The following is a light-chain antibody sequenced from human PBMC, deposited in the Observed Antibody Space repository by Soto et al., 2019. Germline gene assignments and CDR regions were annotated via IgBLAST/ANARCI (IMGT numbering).Light chain of an antibody. CDR3: QSYDSSLSARYV. CDR2: SDS. V-gene: IGLV1-40*01. CDR1: SSNIGAGYE. Sequence: QSVLTQPPSVSGALGQRVTISCTGSSSNIGAGYEVHWYQQLPGAAPKLLIYSDSNRPSGVPDRFSGSKSGTSASLAITGLQAEDEADYYCQSYDSSLSARYVFGTGTKLTVL. J-gene: IGLJ1*01.